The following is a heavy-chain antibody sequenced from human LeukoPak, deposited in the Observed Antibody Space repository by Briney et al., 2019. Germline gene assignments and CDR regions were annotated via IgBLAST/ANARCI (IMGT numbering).Heavy chain of an antibody. CDR1: GXSFSGYY. CDR3: ASYAKDIVVLPAASIYWYFDL. D-gene: IGHD2-2*01. CDR2: INHSGST. J-gene: IGHJ2*01. V-gene: IGHV4-34*01. Sequence: ASETLSLTCAVYGXSFSGYYWSWIRQPPGKGLEWIGEINHSGSTNYNPSLKSRVTISVDTSKNQFSLKLSSVTAADTAVYYCASYAKDIVVLPAASIYWYFDLRGRGTLVTVSS.